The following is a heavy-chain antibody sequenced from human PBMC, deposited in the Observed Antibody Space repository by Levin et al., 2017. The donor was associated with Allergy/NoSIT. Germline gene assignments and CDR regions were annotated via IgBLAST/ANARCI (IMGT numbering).Heavy chain of an antibody. Sequence: QSGGSLRLSCAASGFTFSDHYMDWVRQAPGKGLEWVGRTRNKANSYTTEYAASVKGRFTISRDDSKNSLYLQMNSLKTEDTAVYYCARVQPLRIHYYYMDVWGKGTTVTVSS. J-gene: IGHJ6*03. CDR1: GFTFSDHY. V-gene: IGHV3-72*01. CDR2: TRNKANSYTT. D-gene: IGHD3-16*01. CDR3: ARVQPLRIHYYYMDV.